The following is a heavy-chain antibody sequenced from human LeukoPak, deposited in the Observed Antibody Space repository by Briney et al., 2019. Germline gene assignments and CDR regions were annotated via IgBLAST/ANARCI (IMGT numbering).Heavy chain of an antibody. CDR1: GCTFSSYW. Sequence: PGGSLRLSCAASGCTFSSYWMHWVRQAPGKGLVWVSRINGDGSSTNYADSVKGRFTISRDNAKNTLYLQMNSLRAEDTAVYYCASDSTSGWYSNRPDFWGQGTLVTVSS. J-gene: IGHJ4*02. CDR2: INGDGSST. CDR3: ASDSTSGWYSNRPDF. V-gene: IGHV3-74*01. D-gene: IGHD6-19*01.